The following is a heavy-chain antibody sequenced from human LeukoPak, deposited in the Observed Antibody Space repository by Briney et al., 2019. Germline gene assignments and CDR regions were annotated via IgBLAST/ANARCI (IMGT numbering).Heavy chain of an antibody. CDR3: ARDYGDYAYWYFDL. CDR1: GYTLTELS. J-gene: IGHJ2*01. Sequence: GASVKVSCKVSGYTLTELSMHWVRQAPGKGLEWMGGFDPEDGETIYAQKFQGRVTMTEDTSTDTAYMELRSLRSDDTALYFCARDYGDYAYWYFDLWGRGSLVIVSS. V-gene: IGHV1-24*01. D-gene: IGHD4-17*01. CDR2: FDPEDGET.